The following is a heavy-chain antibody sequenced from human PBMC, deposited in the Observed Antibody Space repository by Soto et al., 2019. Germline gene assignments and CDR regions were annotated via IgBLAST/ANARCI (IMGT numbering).Heavy chain of an antibody. V-gene: IGHV5-51*01. CDR2: IHPGDSDT. D-gene: IGHD3-3*01. CDR1: GYSFTSYW. Sequence: PGESLKISCKGSGYSFTSYWIGWVRQMPGKGLEWMGIIHPGDSDTRYSPSFQGQVTISADKSISTAYLQWSSLKASDTAMYYCARSIRYYDFWSGCDYWGQGTLVTVSS. CDR3: ARSIRYYDFWSGCDY. J-gene: IGHJ4*02.